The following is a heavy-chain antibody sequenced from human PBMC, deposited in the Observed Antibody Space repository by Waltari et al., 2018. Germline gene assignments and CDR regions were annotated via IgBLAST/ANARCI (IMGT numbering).Heavy chain of an antibody. V-gene: IGHV1-69-2*01. CDR3: ATALGDNTSASRPFHL. CDR2: FEPEDGQA. D-gene: IGHD3-10*01. CDR1: GYTFSDYY. J-gene: IGHJ3*01. Sequence: EVQLRQSGAELRKPGTPVKISCKASGYTFSDYYIHWVQQAPGKGLQWVGLFEPEDGQAIYAEKFQGRVTITADTSTDTAYLELSSLTAEDTAVFYCATALGDNTSASRPFHLWGQGTVITVSS.